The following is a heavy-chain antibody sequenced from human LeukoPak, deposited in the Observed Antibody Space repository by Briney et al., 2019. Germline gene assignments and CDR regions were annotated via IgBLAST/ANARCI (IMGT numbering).Heavy chain of an antibody. J-gene: IGHJ4*02. Sequence: PGGSLRLSCAASGFTFSSYAMSWVRQAPGKGLEWVSAISGSGGSTYYADSVKGRFTISRDNSKNTLYLQMNSLRAEDTAVYYCAKDRLYSSSWSTFDYWGQGTLVTVSS. D-gene: IGHD6-13*01. CDR1: GFTFSSYA. V-gene: IGHV3-23*01. CDR3: AKDRLYSSSWSTFDY. CDR2: ISGSGGST.